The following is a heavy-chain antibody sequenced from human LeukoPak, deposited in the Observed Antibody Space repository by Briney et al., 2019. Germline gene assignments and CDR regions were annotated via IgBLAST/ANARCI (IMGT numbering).Heavy chain of an antibody. V-gene: IGHV3-21*01. Sequence: GGSLRLSCAASGFTFSSYSMNWVRQAPGKGLEWVSSISSSSSYIYYADSVKGRFTISRDNAKNSLYLQMNSLRAEDTAVYYCARVTYYYDSSGYYYQMDVWGKGTTVTVSS. CDR2: ISSSSSYI. D-gene: IGHD3-22*01. CDR1: GFTFSSYS. J-gene: IGHJ6*03. CDR3: ARVTYYYDSSGYYYQMDV.